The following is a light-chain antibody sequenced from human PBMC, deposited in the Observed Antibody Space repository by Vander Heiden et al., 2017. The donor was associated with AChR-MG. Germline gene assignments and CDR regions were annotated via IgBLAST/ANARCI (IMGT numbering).Light chain of an antibody. Sequence: DIQMTQSPSSLSASVGDRVTITCRASQGIGSDLAWYQQKPGKAPKRLIFAASSLQSGVPSRFSGSGSGTEFSLTISSLQPEDFATYYCRQQNSYPRTFGQRTKVEIK. V-gene: IGKV1-17*01. J-gene: IGKJ1*01. CDR3: RQQNSYPRT. CDR2: AAS. CDR1: QGIGSD.